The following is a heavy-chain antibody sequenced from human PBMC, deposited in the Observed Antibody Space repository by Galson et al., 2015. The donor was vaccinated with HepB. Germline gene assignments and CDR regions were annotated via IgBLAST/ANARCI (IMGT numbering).Heavy chain of an antibody. V-gene: IGHV3-53*01. D-gene: IGHD7-27*01. Sequence: SLRLSCAASGFTVSSNYMSWVCQAPGKGLEWVSVIYSGGSTYYADSVKGRFTISRDNSKNTLYLQMNSLRAEDTAVYYCARDFRHPRNWGYYMDVWGKGTTVTVSS. J-gene: IGHJ6*03. CDR3: ARDFRHPRNWGYYMDV. CDR2: IYSGGST. CDR1: GFTVSSNY.